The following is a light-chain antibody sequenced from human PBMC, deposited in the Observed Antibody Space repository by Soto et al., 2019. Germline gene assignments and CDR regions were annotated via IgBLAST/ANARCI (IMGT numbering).Light chain of an antibody. CDR2: DDD. CDR3: GSWDSSLSAYV. CDR1: SSNIGGNS. V-gene: IGLV1-51*01. Sequence: QSVMTQPPSVSAAPGQRVTISCSGSSSNIGGNSVSWYQQLPGTAPKLLIYDDDKRPSGIPDRFSGSKSGTSDTLGITGFPTGDEDDHYCGSWDSSLSAYVFGTGTKLTVL. J-gene: IGLJ1*01.